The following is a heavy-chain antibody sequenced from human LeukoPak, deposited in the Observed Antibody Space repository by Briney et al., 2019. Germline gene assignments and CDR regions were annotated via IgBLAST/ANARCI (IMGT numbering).Heavy chain of an antibody. D-gene: IGHD3-16*01. J-gene: IGHJ3*02. CDR1: GGSISSYY. V-gene: IGHV4-59*08. CDR2: IYYSGST. Sequence: SETLSLTCTVSGGSISSYYWSWIRQPPGKGLEWIGYIYYSGSTNYNPSLKSRVTISVDTSKNQFSLKLSSVTAADTAVYYCARIMSFGGAFDIWGQGTMVTVSS. CDR3: ARIMSFGGAFDI.